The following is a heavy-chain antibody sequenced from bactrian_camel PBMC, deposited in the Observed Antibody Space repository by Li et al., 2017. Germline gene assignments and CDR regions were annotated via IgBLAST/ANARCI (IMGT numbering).Heavy chain of an antibody. J-gene: IGHJ6*01. Sequence: HVQLVESGGGLVQPGGSLRLSCAASGFSFRTYFITWVRQAPGKGLEWVSSIYSDGSNTYYVDSVKGRFTISRDNTRNTVNLQMDTLKPEDTAMYYCALSCRDAWSTIVWGTFREADFDLWGQGTQVTVS. D-gene: IGHD5*01. CDR1: GFSFRTYF. CDR3: ALSCRDAWSTIVWGTFREADFDL. CDR2: IYSDGSNT. V-gene: IGHV3-2*01.